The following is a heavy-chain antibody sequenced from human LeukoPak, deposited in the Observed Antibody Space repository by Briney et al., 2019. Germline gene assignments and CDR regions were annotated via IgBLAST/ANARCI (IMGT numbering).Heavy chain of an antibody. V-gene: IGHV4-30-2*01. D-gene: IGHD3-10*01. CDR2: IYHSGST. CDR3: ARCPTYGSGNYGFFDY. Sequence: SETLSLTCAVSGGSISSGGYSWSWIRQPPGKGLEWIGYIYHSGSTYYNPSLKSRVTISVDRSKNQFSLKLSSVTAADTAVYYCARCPTYGSGNYGFFDYWGQGTLVTVSS. CDR1: GGSISSGGYS. J-gene: IGHJ4*02.